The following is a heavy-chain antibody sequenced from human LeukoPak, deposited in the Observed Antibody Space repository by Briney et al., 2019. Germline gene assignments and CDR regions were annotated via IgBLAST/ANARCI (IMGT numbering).Heavy chain of an antibody. CDR1: GGTFSSYA. CDR2: IIPILGIA. CDR3: ARDGKHVGTDY. Sequence: SVKVSCKASGGTFSSYAISWVRQAPGQGLEWMGRIIPILGIANYAQKFQGRVTITADKSTSTAYMELSSLRSEDTAVYYCARDGKHVGTDYWGQGTLVTVSS. J-gene: IGHJ4*02. D-gene: IGHD1-1*01. V-gene: IGHV1-69*04.